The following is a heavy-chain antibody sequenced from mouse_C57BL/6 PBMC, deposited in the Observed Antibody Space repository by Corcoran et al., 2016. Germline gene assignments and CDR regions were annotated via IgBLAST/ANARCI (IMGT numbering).Heavy chain of an antibody. J-gene: IGHJ1*03. CDR2: IYPRSGNT. D-gene: IGHD2-5*01. Sequence: QVQLQQSGAELARPGASVKLSCKASGYTFTSYGISGVKQRTGQGLEWIGEIYPRSGNTYYNEKFKGKATLTADKSSSTAYMELRSLTSEDSAVYFCASEDTYSRYFDVWGTGTTVTVSS. CDR1: GYTFTSYG. V-gene: IGHV1-81*01. CDR3: ASEDTYSRYFDV.